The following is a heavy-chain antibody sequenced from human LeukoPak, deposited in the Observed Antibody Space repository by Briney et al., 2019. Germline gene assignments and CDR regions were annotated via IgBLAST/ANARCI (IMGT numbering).Heavy chain of an antibody. CDR2: INHSGST. CDR1: GGSFGGYY. V-gene: IGHV4-34*01. J-gene: IGHJ6*03. Sequence: SETLSLTCAVYGGSFGGYYWSWIRQPPGKGLEWIWEINHSGSTNYNPSLKSRVTISVDTSKNQFSLKLSSVTAADTAVYYCAGGNYYYYYIDVWGKGTTVTVSS. CDR3: AGGNYYYYYIDV.